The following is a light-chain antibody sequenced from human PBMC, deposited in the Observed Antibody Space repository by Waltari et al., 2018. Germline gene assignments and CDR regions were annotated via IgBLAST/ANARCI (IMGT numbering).Light chain of an antibody. CDR3: QQYFSTPVT. V-gene: IGKV4-1*01. CDR1: QSVLSSSNNKNY. Sequence: DIVMTQPPDSLAVSLGERATINCRSSQSVLSSSNNKNYLAWYQQKPGQPPKLLIYWASPRESGVPDRFSGSGSGTDFTLTISSLQAEDVAVYFCQQYFSTPVTFGPGTKVDIK. J-gene: IGKJ3*01. CDR2: WAS.